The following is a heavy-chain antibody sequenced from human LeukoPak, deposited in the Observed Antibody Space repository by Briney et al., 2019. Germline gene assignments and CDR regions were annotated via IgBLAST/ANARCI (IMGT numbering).Heavy chain of an antibody. D-gene: IGHD5-18*01. CDR3: ARENSYGYFDY. J-gene: IGHJ4*02. CDR2: LYYNGRT. V-gene: IGHV4-59*01. CDR1: GGFISTYY. Sequence: SETLSLTCTVSGGFISTYYWSWIRQPPGKGLEWIGYLYYNGRTNYNPSLKSRVTLSLDTSKNQFSLKLSSMTAADTAVYYCARENSYGYFDYWGQGTLVTVSS.